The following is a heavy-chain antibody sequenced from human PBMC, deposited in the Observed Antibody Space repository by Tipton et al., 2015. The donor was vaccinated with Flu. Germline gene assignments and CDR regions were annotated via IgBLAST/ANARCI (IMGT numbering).Heavy chain of an antibody. CDR2: IDNNGNT. CDR3: ARHRYYADETGPGVYFNF. Sequence: TLSLTCTVSGDSIRSGSYYWGWIRQPPEEGLEWIGNIDNNGNTYYNPSLRSRVTISVDTSKNQFSLKLTSVTAADTAVYYCARHRYYADETGPGVYFNFWGQGTLVTVSA. J-gene: IGHJ4*02. CDR1: GDSIRSGSYY. V-gene: IGHV4-39*01. D-gene: IGHD3-3*01.